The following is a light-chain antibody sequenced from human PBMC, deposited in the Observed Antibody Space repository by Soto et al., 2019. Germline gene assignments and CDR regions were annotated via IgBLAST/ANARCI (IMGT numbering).Light chain of an antibody. Sequence: QSALTQPASVSGSPGQPITISCTGTSSDVGSYKFVSWYQQHPGKAPKLMIYEGSKRPSGVSYRFSGSKSGNTASLTISGLQAEDEADYYCCSYAGSSTLVFGGGTKLTVL. CDR3: CSYAGSSTLV. CDR1: SSDVGSYKF. J-gene: IGLJ2*01. CDR2: EGS. V-gene: IGLV2-23*01.